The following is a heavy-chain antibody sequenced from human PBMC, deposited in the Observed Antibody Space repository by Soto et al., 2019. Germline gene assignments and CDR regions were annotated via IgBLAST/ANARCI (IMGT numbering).Heavy chain of an antibody. D-gene: IGHD2-15*01. J-gene: IGHJ5*02. CDR3: ARISRYCSGCDGHA. CDR1: GVSFNSYY. CDR2: ITYDGSNT. Sequence: QAHLVESGGGVVQPGTSLRLSCAASGVSFNSYYMHWVRQAPGKGPEWVAIITYDGSNTYYSDSVRGRFTTSRDNSKDKPYLQMPSQKSEDTAINYGARISRYCSGCDGHAWGQRTQVTVAS. V-gene: IGHV3-30*03.